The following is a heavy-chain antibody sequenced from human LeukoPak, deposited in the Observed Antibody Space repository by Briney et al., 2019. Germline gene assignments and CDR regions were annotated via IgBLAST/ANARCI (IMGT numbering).Heavy chain of an antibody. D-gene: IGHD3-22*01. Sequence: PGGSLRLSCAAAGFTFSNYWMHWVRQAPGKGLVWVSRIKSDGRTNYADSVKGRFTISRGNAKNTVPLQMNSLRAEDTGVYYCARAPSEIGGYYPEYFRHWGQGTLVTVSS. CDR2: IKSDGRT. J-gene: IGHJ1*01. V-gene: IGHV3-74*01. CDR3: ARAPSEIGGYYPEYFRH. CDR1: GFTFSNYW.